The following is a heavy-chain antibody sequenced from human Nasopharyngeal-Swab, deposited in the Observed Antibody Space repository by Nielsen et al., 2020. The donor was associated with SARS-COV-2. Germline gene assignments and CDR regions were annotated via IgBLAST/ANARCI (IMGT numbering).Heavy chain of an antibody. J-gene: IGHJ5*02. D-gene: IGHD7-27*01. V-gene: IGHV4-31*02. CDR3: AREERPLGNWFDP. Sequence: WIRQPPGKGLEWIGYIYYSGSTYYNPSLKSRVTISVDTSKNQFPLKLSSVTAADTAVYYCAREERPLGNWFDPWGQGTLVTVSS. CDR2: IYYSGST.